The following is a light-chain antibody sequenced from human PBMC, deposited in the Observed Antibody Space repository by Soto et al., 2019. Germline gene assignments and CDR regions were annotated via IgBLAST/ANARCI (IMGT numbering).Light chain of an antibody. CDR2: AAS. V-gene: IGKV1-39*01. CDR1: QSIISY. J-gene: IGKJ5*01. Sequence: DIQMTQSPSSLSASVGDRVTITCRASQSIISYLNGCQQKPGKAPNLLIYAASSLQSSVPSRFSSSGSGTDFTLIISSLQPQDFATYYCQQSYSTPYTFGQGTRLEIK. CDR3: QQSYSTPYT.